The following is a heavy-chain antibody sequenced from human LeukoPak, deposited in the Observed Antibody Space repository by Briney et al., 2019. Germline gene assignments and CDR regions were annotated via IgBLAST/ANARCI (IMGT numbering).Heavy chain of an antibody. CDR3: ARGEGVLQYYYYGMDV. D-gene: IGHD2/OR15-2a*01. CDR1: GFTFNDYS. CDR2: ITRSGTTI. V-gene: IGHV3-11*01. Sequence: GGSLRLSCAASGFTFNDYSMSWIRQAPGKGLEWLSYITRSGTTIYYADSVKGRFTVSRDNAKNSMYLQMNSLRVEDTAVYYCARGEGVLQYYYYGMDVWGQGTTVTVS. J-gene: IGHJ6*02.